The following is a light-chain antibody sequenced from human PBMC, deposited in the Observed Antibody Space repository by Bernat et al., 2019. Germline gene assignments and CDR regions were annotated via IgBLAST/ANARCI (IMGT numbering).Light chain of an antibody. V-gene: IGKV1-12*01. CDR3: LQYSSSPYS. Sequence: VTITCHASQGISSWLAWYQQKPGKAPKLLLYKASSLPSGVPSRFSGSGSGTDSTVTISSLQYEDFATYYCLQYSSSPYSVGQGTKVEIK. CDR1: QGISSW. J-gene: IGKJ2*03. CDR2: KAS.